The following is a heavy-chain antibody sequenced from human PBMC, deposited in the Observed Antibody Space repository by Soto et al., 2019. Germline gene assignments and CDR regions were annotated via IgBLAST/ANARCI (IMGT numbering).Heavy chain of an antibody. Sequence: QLQLQESGSGLVKPSQTLSLTCAVSGGSISSGGYSWSWIRQPPGKGLEWIGYIYHSGSTYYNPSLKSRVTISVDRSKNQFSLKLSSVTAADTAVYYCARTHIVLVPAAKSAAASKNSPNWFDPWGQGTLVTVSS. CDR1: GGSISSGGYS. V-gene: IGHV4-30-2*01. CDR3: ARTHIVLVPAAKSAAASKNSPNWFDP. D-gene: IGHD2-2*01. CDR2: IYHSGST. J-gene: IGHJ5*02.